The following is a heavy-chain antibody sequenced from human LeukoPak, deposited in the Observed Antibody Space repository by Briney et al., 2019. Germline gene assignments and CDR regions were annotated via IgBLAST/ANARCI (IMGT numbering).Heavy chain of an antibody. J-gene: IGHJ4*02. Sequence: GGSLRLSCAASGFTFSSYWMSWVRQAPGKGLEWVANIKQDGSEKYHVDSVKGRFTISRDNAKNSLYLQMNSLRAEDTAVYYCARVRGYSYGYPFDYWGQGTLVTVSS. CDR3: ARVRGYSYGYPFDY. V-gene: IGHV3-7*01. CDR1: GFTFSSYW. CDR2: IKQDGSEK. D-gene: IGHD5-18*01.